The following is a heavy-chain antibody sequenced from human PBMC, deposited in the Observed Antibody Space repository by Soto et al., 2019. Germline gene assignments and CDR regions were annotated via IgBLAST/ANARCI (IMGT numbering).Heavy chain of an antibody. CDR3: AVTRGGAHPHDI. Sequence: SETLSLTCNSSGGPLSGFYYSWIRQAPGKGLEWIGYIYYTGSTNYNPSLKSRVTMSVDTSKNQFSLKLTSVTAADTAVYFCAVTRGGAHPHDIWGQGTMVTVSS. V-gene: IGHV4-59*01. J-gene: IGHJ3*02. CDR1: GGPLSGFY. CDR2: IYYTGST. D-gene: IGHD2-21*02.